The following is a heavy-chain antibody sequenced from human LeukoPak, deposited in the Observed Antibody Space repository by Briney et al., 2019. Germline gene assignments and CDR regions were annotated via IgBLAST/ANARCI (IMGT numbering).Heavy chain of an antibody. Sequence: PGGSLRLSCAASGFTFSSYGMSWVRQAPGKGLEWVSAISGSGGSTYYADSVKGRFTISRDNSKNTLYLQMSSLRAEDTAVYYCAKILSPYYYDSSGAFDYWGQGTLVTVSS. CDR1: GFTFSSYG. V-gene: IGHV3-23*01. CDR2: ISGSGGST. J-gene: IGHJ4*02. D-gene: IGHD3-22*01. CDR3: AKILSPYYYDSSGAFDY.